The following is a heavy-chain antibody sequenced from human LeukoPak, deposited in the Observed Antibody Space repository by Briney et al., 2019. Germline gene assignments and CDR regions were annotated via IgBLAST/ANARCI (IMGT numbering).Heavy chain of an antibody. CDR1: GFTFSSYS. J-gene: IGHJ4*02. D-gene: IGHD1-26*01. Sequence: GGSLRLSCAASGFTFSSYSMNWVRQAPGKGLEWVSSISSSSSYIYYADSVKGRFTISRGNAKNSLYLQMNSLRAEDTAVYYCARRSKWELLGSFDYWGQGTLVTVSS. CDR2: ISSSSSYI. CDR3: ARRSKWELLGSFDY. V-gene: IGHV3-21*01.